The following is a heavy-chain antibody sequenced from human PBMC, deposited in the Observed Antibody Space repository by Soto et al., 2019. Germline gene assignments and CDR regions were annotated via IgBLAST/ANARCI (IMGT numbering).Heavy chain of an antibody. Sequence: PSETLSITCTVSVGSISIYDWSWIRQPPVKGLEWIGYIYYSGSTNYNPSLKSRVTISVDTSKNQFSLKLSSVTAADTAVYYCARASITGTTWYGYYFDYWGQGTLVTVSS. J-gene: IGHJ4*02. CDR3: ARASITGTTWYGYYFDY. CDR2: IYYSGST. CDR1: VGSISIYD. V-gene: IGHV4-59*01. D-gene: IGHD1-7*01.